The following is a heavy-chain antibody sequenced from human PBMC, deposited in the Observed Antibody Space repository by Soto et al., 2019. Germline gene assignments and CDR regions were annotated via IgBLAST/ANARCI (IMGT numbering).Heavy chain of an antibody. D-gene: IGHD3-22*01. V-gene: IGHV1-58*01. CDR1: GFTFTSSA. CDR2: IVVGSGNT. Sequence: SVKVSCKASGFTFTSSAVQWVRQARGQRLEWIGWIVVGSGNTNYAQKFQERVTITRDMSTSTAYMELSSLRSEDTAVYYCAATPYYYDSSGYYYMDLFAFDIWGQGTMVTVSS. CDR3: AATPYYYDSSGYYYMDLFAFDI. J-gene: IGHJ3*02.